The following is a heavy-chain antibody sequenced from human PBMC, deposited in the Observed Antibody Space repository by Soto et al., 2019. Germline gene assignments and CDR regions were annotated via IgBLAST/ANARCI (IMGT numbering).Heavy chain of an antibody. CDR1: GFTFSSYA. V-gene: IGHV3-23*01. CDR3: AKDSRGGGYSSGWDDAFDI. J-gene: IGHJ3*02. CDR2: ISGSGGNT. Sequence: PGGSLRLSCGASGFTFSSYAMGGVRQAPGKGLEWVSGISGSGGNTYYADSVRGRFTISRDNSANTLYLQMNSLRAEDTAVYYCAKDSRGGGYSSGWDDAFDIWGQGTMVTISS. D-gene: IGHD6-19*01.